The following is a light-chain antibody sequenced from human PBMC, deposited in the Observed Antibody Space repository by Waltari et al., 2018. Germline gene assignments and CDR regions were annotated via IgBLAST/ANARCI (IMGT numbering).Light chain of an antibody. CDR3: QQYITTLT. CDR2: WDS. CDR1: QTILYSPTNRNY. J-gene: IGKJ4*01. Sequence: DFVMTQSPDSLAVSLGERATINCKSSQTILYSPTNRNYLAWYQPRPGQPPKFVMYWDSVRASGVPDRFSGSGSGTDFTLTISSLQPEDVAVYYCQQYITTLTFGGGTKVEIK. V-gene: IGKV4-1*01.